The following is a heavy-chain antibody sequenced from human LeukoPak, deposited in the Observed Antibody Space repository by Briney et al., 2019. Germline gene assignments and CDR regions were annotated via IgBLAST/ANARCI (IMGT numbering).Heavy chain of an antibody. CDR3: ARDYYGGNSGDYYYYGMGV. V-gene: IGHV1-46*01. CDR2: INPSGGST. J-gene: IGHJ6*02. D-gene: IGHD4-23*01. Sequence: ASVKVSCKASGYTFTSCYMHWVRQAPGQGLEWMGIINPSGGSTSYAQKFQGRVTMTRDTSTSTVYMELSSLRSEDTAVYYCARDYYGGNSGDYYYYGMGVWGQGTTVTVSS. CDR1: GYTFTSCY.